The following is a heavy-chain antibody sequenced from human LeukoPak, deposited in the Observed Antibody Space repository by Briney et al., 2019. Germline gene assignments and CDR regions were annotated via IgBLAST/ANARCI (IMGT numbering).Heavy chain of an antibody. J-gene: IGHJ3*02. D-gene: IGHD3-22*01. Sequence: ASVKVSCKASGGTFSSYAISWVRQAPGQGLEWMGGIIPIFGTASYAQKFQGRVTITTDESTSTAYMELSSLRSEDTAVYYCATLGRDDSSGYYSPGTGDAFDIWGQGTMVTVSS. CDR2: IIPIFGTA. V-gene: IGHV1-69*05. CDR1: GGTFSSYA. CDR3: ATLGRDDSSGYYSPGTGDAFDI.